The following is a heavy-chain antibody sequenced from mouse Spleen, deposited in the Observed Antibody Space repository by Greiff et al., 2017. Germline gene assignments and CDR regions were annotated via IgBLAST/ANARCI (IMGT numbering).Heavy chain of an antibody. Sequence: QVQLQQSGAELVKPGASVKISCKASGYAFSSHWMNWVKQRPGKGLEWIGQIYPGDGDTNYNGKFKGKATLTADKSSSTAYMQLSSLTSEDSAVYFCARSDFTTGIAMDYWGQGTSVTVSS. CDR3: ARSDFTTGIAMDY. D-gene: IGHD1-1*01. CDR2: IYPGDGDT. V-gene: IGHV1-80*01. CDR1: GYAFSSHW. J-gene: IGHJ4*01.